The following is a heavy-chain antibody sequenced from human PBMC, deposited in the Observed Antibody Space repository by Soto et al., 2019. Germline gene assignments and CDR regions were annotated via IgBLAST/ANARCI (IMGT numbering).Heavy chain of an antibody. CDR2: IKQDGSEE. Sequence: GGSLRLSCAASGFTFSSYWMSWVRQAPGKGLEWVANIKQDGSEEYYVDSVKGRFTISRDNAKNSLYLQMNSLRAEDTAVYYCVLWFGELLFHYGMDVWGQGTTVTVSS. CDR3: VLWFGELLFHYGMDV. CDR1: GFTFSSYW. J-gene: IGHJ6*02. D-gene: IGHD3-10*01. V-gene: IGHV3-7*05.